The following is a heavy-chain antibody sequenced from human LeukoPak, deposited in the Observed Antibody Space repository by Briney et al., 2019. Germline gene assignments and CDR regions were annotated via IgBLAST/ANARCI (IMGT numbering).Heavy chain of an antibody. V-gene: IGHV3-30*02. Sequence: PGGSLRLSCVASGFTFSGFGMHWVRQAPGKGLEWVAFIQYNGNNKYYANSVKGRFTLSRDNSENTLYLQMNSLRVEDTAIYYCAKRDSAGSGTGKYYFDYWGQGALVTVSS. CDR2: IQYNGNNK. D-gene: IGHD6-13*01. CDR3: AKRDSAGSGTGKYYFDY. J-gene: IGHJ4*02. CDR1: GFTFSGFG.